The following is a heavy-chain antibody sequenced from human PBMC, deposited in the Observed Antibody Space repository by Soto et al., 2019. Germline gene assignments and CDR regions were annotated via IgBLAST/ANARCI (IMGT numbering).Heavy chain of an antibody. CDR1: GGSFSGYY. CDR3: ARGGVVVVAATRWFVP. Sequence: QVQLQQWGAGLLKPSETLSLTCAVYGGSFSGYYWSWIRQPPGKGLEWIGEINHSGSTNYNPSLQRRGTIAVDTSKNQFPLKLSSVTAADTAVHYCARGGVVVVAATRWFVPWGQGTLVTVSS. D-gene: IGHD2-15*01. CDR2: INHSGST. V-gene: IGHV4-34*01. J-gene: IGHJ5*02.